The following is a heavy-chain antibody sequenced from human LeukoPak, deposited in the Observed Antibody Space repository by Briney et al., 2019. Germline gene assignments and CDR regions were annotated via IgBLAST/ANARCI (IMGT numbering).Heavy chain of an antibody. CDR2: MSVYSGNT. V-gene: IGHV1-18*01. Sequence: ASVKVSCKASGCTFTSYGISWVRQAPGQGHEWMGWMSVYSGNTNYAQKLQGRVTMTTDTSTSTAYMQLRSLRSDDTAVYYCARDSRGYGSGSYWVYWGQGTLVTVSS. CDR3: ARDSRGYGSGSYWVY. J-gene: IGHJ4*02. CDR1: GCTFTSYG. D-gene: IGHD3-10*01.